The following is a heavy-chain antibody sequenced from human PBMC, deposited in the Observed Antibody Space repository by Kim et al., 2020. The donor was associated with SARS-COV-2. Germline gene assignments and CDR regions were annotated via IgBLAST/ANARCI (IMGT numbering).Heavy chain of an antibody. V-gene: IGHV4-34*01. CDR3: ARGRIQLWLRTQSYYFDY. D-gene: IGHD5-18*01. Sequence: SETLSLTCAVYGGSFSGYYWSWIRQPPGKGLEWIGEINHSGSTNYNPSLKSRVTISVDTSKNQFSLKLSSVTAADTAVYYCARGRIQLWLRTQSYYFDYWGQGTLVTVSS. CDR1: GGSFSGYY. CDR2: INHSGST. J-gene: IGHJ4*02.